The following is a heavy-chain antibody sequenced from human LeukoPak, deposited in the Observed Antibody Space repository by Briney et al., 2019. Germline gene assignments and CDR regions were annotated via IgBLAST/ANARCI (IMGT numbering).Heavy chain of an antibody. CDR2: IYYSGST. D-gene: IGHD3-22*01. CDR3: ARVNYYDSSGYPLDV. V-gene: IGHV4-59*01. J-gene: IGHJ6*02. CDR1: GGSISSYY. Sequence: PSEALSLTCTVSGGSISSYYWSWIRQPPGKGLQWIGYIYYSGSTNYNPSLRSRVTISVDTSKNQFSLKLRSVTAADTAVYYCARVNYYDSSGYPLDVWGQGTTVTVSS.